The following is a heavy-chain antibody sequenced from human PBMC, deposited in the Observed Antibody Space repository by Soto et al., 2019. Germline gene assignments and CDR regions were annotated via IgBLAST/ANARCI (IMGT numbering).Heavy chain of an antibody. V-gene: IGHV1-69*01. J-gene: IGHJ6*02. Sequence: QVQLVQSGAEVKKPGSSVKVSCKASGGTFSSYAISWVRQAPGQGLEWMGGIIPIFGTANYAQKFQGRVTITADESTSTAYVELSSLGSEHTAVYYCARSAYGGFGDYYYSSGMDVWGQGTTVTVSS. CDR3: ARSAYGGFGDYYYSSGMDV. CDR1: GGTFSSYA. CDR2: IIPIFGTA. D-gene: IGHD4-17*01.